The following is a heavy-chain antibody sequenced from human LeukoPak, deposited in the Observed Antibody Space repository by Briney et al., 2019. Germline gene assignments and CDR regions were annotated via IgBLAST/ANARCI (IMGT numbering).Heavy chain of an antibody. V-gene: IGHV3-23*01. CDR2: ISGSGGST. D-gene: IGHD6-19*01. J-gene: IGHJ6*02. Sequence: GGSLRLSCAASGFTFSSYAMSWVRQAPGKGLEWVSAISGSGGSTYYADSVKGRFTISRDNSKNTLYLQMNSLRAEDTAVYHCAKRTAVAGTRLQFYYYGMDVWGQGTTVTVSS. CDR3: AKRTAVAGTRLQFYYYGMDV. CDR1: GFTFSSYA.